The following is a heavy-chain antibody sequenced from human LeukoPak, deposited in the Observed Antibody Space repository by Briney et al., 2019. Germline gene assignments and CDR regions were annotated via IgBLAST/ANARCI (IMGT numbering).Heavy chain of an antibody. D-gene: IGHD3-10*01. CDR3: ARHPTYGSAAFDI. J-gene: IGHJ3*02. V-gene: IGHV3-33*01. CDR1: GFTFSSYG. CDR2: IWYDGSNK. Sequence: GGSLRLSCAASGFTFSSYGMHWVRQAPGKGLEWVAVIWYDGSNKYYADPVKGRFTISRDDSKNTLYLQMNSLRAEDTAVYYCARHPTYGSAAFDIWGQGTMVTVSS.